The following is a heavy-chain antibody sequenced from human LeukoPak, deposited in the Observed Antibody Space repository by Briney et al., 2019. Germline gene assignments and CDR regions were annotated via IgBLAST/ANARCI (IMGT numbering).Heavy chain of an antibody. D-gene: IGHD6-6*01. Sequence: SETLSLTCTVSGGSISSYYWSWIRQPPGKGLEGIGDIYYSGSTNYNPSLKSRVTILVDTSKNQFSLKLSSVTAADTAVYYCARDGPIAGRSVSLHNDYYYMDVWGNGTTVTVSS. CDR2: IYYSGST. J-gene: IGHJ6*03. CDR1: GGSISSYY. V-gene: IGHV4-59*01. CDR3: ARDGPIAGRSVSLHNDYYYMDV.